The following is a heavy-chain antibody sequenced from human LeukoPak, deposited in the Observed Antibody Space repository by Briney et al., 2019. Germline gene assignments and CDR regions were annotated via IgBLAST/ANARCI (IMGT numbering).Heavy chain of an antibody. J-gene: IGHJ4*02. CDR1: GYTFTSYG. V-gene: IGHV1-69*05. D-gene: IGHD3-22*01. Sequence: SVKVSCKASGYTFTSYGISWVRQAPGQGLEWMGRIIPIFGTANYAQKFQGRVTITTDESTSTAYMELSSLRSEDTAVYYCARVPRPTYYYDSSGYYFDYWGQGTLVTVSS. CDR2: IIPIFGTA. CDR3: ARVPRPTYYYDSSGYYFDY.